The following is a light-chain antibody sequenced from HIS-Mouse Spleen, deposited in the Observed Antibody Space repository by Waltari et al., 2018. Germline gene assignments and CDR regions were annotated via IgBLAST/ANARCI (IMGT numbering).Light chain of an antibody. CDR2: EDS. Sequence: SYELTQPPSVSVSPGQTARNTSSGDALPKKYAYWYQQKSGQAPVLVINEDSKRSSGIPVGFSGSSSWTMATLTISGAQVEDEADYYCYSTDSSGNHRVFGGGTKLTVL. V-gene: IGLV3-10*01. J-gene: IGLJ2*01. CDR3: YSTDSSGNHRV. CDR1: ALPKKY.